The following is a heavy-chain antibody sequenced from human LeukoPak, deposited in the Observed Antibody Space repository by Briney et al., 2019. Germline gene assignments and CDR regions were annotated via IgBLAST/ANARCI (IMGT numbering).Heavy chain of an antibody. CDR3: ARITMVRGVITSFDY. Sequence: GASLQISCKGSGYSFTSYWIGWVRQLPGKGLEWMGIIYPGDSDTRYSPSFQGQVTISADKSISTAYLQWSSLKASDTAMYYCARITMVRGVITSFDYWGQGTLVTVSS. D-gene: IGHD3-10*01. CDR2: IYPGDSDT. V-gene: IGHV5-51*01. CDR1: GYSFTSYW. J-gene: IGHJ4*02.